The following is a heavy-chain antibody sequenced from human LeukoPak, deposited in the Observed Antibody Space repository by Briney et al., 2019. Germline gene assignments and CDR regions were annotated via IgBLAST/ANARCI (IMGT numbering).Heavy chain of an antibody. V-gene: IGHV4-38-2*02. D-gene: IGHD3-22*01. CDR3: AREGGGYYDSSGYYPLQH. CDR2: IYHSGST. Sequence: PSETLSLTCTVSGGSISSDYWSWIRQPPGKGLEWIGSIYHSGSTYYNPSLKSRVTISVDTSKNQFSLKLSSVTAADTAVYYCAREGGGYYDSSGYYPLQHWGQGTLVTVSS. CDR1: GGSISSDY. J-gene: IGHJ1*01.